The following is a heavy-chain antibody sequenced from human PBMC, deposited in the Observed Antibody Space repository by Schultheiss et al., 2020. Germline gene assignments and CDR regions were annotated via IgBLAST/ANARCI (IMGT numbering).Heavy chain of an antibody. Sequence: ASVKVSCKASGYTFTGYYMHWVRQAPGQRLEWMGWINAGNGDTKYSQKFQGRVTMTRDTSTSTVHMELSSLRSEDTAVYYCARRLSSNGQSIDVWGQGTTVTVSS. CDR1: GYTFTGYY. CDR2: INAGNGDT. J-gene: IGHJ6*02. V-gene: IGHV1/OR15-3*01. D-gene: IGHD6-25*01. CDR3: ARRLSSNGQSIDV.